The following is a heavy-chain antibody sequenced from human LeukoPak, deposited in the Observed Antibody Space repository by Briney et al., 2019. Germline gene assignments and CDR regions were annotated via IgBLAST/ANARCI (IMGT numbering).Heavy chain of an antibody. D-gene: IGHD1-1*01. CDR2: ISSSSSYI. CDR1: GFTFSSYA. V-gene: IGHV3-21*01. J-gene: IGHJ4*02. CDR3: ARCTTGKTFGSLREIKKSREIDY. Sequence: GGSLRLSCAASGFTFSSYAMSWVRQAPGKGLEWVSSISSSSSYIHYADSVRGRFTISRDNAKNSLFLQMNSLRGEDTAVYYCARCTTGKTFGSLREIKKSREIDYWGQGTLVTVSS.